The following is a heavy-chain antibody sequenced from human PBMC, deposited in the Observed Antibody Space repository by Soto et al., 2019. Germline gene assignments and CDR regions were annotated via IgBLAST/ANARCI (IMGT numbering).Heavy chain of an antibody. CDR2: IYHSGST. D-gene: IGHD3-16*02. J-gene: IGHJ4*02. V-gene: IGHV4-4*02. CDR3: ASPANVWGSYRYQFDY. Sequence: QVQLQESGPGLVKPSGTLSLTCAVSGGSISSSNWWSWVRQPPGKGLEWIGEIYHSGSTNYNPSLKSRVPISVDKSKNQFSLKLTSVTAADTAVYYCASPANVWGSYRYQFDYWGQGTLVTVSS. CDR1: GGSISSSNW.